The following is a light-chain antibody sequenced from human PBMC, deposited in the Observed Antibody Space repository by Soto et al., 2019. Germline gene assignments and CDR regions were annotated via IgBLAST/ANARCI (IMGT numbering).Light chain of an antibody. CDR2: RAS. CDR1: QSVNTW. J-gene: IGKJ4*01. Sequence: DIQLTQSPSTVSASVGDRVSITCRASQSVNTWLAWYQQKPGKAPKVLIYRASVLESGVPSRFSGSGSGTEFTLTISSLQPDDFATYYCQQYNSYPTFGGGAKVDIK. V-gene: IGKV1-5*03. CDR3: QQYNSYPT.